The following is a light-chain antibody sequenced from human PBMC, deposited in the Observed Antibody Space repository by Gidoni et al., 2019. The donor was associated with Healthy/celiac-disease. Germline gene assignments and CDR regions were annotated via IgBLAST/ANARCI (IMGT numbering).Light chain of an antibody. CDR2: EVS. V-gene: IGLV2-14*01. CDR3: SSYTSSSPRV. J-gene: IGLJ3*02. Sequence: QSALTQPASVSGSPGQSITISCTGTSRDVGGYNYVSWYQQHPGKAPKLMIYEVSNRPSGVSKRFSGSKSGNTASLTISGLQAEDEADYYCSSYTSSSPRVFGGGTKLTVL. CDR1: SRDVGGYNY.